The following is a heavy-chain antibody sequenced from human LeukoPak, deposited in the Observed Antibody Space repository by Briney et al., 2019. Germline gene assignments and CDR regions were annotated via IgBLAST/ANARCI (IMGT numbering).Heavy chain of an antibody. V-gene: IGHV4-31*03. J-gene: IGHJ6*03. CDR1: GGSITSGGYY. CDR3: ARTSYSSGWYRNYYYYMDV. D-gene: IGHD6-19*01. Sequence: SETLSLTCTVSGGSITSGGYYWSWIRQHPGKGLEWIGYIYYSGSTLYNPSLKSRVTISVDTSKNQFSLKLSSVTAADTAVYYCARTSYSSGWYRNYYYYMDVWGKGTTVTVSS. CDR2: IYYSGST.